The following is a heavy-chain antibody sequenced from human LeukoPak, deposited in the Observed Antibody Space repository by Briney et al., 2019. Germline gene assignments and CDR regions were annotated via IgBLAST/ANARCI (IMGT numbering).Heavy chain of an antibody. CDR2: IRYDGSNK. CDR3: ATRLWLGSPGAFDI. CDR1: GFTFSSYG. Sequence: PGGSLRLSCAASGFTFSSYGMHWVRQAPGKGLEWVAFIRYDGSNKYYADSVKGRFTISRDNSKNTLYLQMNSLRAEDTAVYHCATRLWLGSPGAFDIWGQGTMVTVSS. V-gene: IGHV3-30*02. D-gene: IGHD2-21*01. J-gene: IGHJ3*02.